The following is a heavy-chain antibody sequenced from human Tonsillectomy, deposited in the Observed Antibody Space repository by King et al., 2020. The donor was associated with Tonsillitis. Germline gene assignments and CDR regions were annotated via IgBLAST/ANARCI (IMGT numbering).Heavy chain of an antibody. CDR3: ARGRDYGDLIDH. V-gene: IGHV5-10-1*03. CDR2: IDPSDSYT. J-gene: IGHJ4*02. Sequence: DVQLVESGAEVKKPGESLRISCKGSGYSFPSYWIFWVRQMPGKGLEWMGRIDPSDSYTKYSPTFQGHVTISADKSISTAYLQWNSLKASDTAMYYCARGRDYGDLIDHWGQGTLVTVSS. D-gene: IGHD4-17*01. CDR1: GYSFPSYW.